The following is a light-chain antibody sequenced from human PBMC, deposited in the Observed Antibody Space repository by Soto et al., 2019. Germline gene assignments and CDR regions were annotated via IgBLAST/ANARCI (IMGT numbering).Light chain of an antibody. Sequence: EIVLTQSPGTLSLSPGERATLSCRASQSFNSIYLAWYQQKPGQAPRLLIYGASSRATGIPDRFSGSGSGTDFTLTISRLEPEDFAVSYCHQYDSWTFGQGTKVEIK. CDR1: QSFNSIY. V-gene: IGKV3-20*01. CDR2: GAS. J-gene: IGKJ1*01. CDR3: HQYDSWT.